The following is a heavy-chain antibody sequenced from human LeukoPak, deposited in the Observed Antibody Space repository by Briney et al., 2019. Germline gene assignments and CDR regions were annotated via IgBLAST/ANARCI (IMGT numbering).Heavy chain of an antibody. Sequence: ASVKVSCKASGYTFTVYYMHWVRQAPGPGLEWMGWINPNSGGTNYAQKFQGRVTMTRDTSISTAYMDLSRLRSDDTAVYYCAVVRFLEWITYGMDVWGQGTTVTVSS. CDR1: GYTFTVYY. CDR2: INPNSGGT. V-gene: IGHV1-2*02. J-gene: IGHJ6*02. CDR3: AVVRFLEWITYGMDV. D-gene: IGHD3-3*01.